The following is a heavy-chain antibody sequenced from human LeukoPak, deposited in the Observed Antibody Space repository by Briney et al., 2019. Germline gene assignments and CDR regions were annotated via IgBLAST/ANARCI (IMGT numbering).Heavy chain of an antibody. V-gene: IGHV4-59*01. Sequence: SETLSLTCTVSGGSISSDYWSWIRQPPGKGLEWIGYIYYSGSTNYNPSLKSRITISVDTPKNQFSLKLSSVTAADTAVYYCARGGKLRYFDWLLGAFDYWGQGTLVTVSS. CDR2: IYYSGST. J-gene: IGHJ4*02. CDR3: ARGGKLRYFDWLLGAFDY. CDR1: GGSISSDY. D-gene: IGHD3-9*01.